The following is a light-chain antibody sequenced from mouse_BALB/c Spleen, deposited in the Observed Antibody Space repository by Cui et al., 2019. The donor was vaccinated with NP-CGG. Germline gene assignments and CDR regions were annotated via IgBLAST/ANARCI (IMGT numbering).Light chain of an antibody. V-gene: IGLV1*01. J-gene: IGLJ1*01. CDR1: TGAVTTSNY. CDR2: GTN. CDR3: ALWYSNHWV. Sequence: QAVVTQESALTTSPGETVTLTCRSSTGAVTTSNYANWVQEKSDHLFTGLIGGTNNRAPGVPARFSGSLIGDKAALTITGGQTEDEAIYFCALWYSNHWVFGGGTKLTVL.